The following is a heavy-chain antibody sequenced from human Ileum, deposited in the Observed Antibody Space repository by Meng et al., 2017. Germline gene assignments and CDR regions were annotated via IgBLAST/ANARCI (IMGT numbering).Heavy chain of an antibody. Sequence: QVQLQESGPGLVKPSQTLSHTCTVSGDSLTSVNTEWSWIRQSPGMGPEYIGYIYYDGNTYYNPSLKSRLIISIDTSRNEFSLRLNCVTAADTAGDYCAREFYVDTAMVIDSWGQGTLVTVSS. CDR2: IYYDGNT. J-gene: IGHJ4*02. CDR3: AREFYVDTAMVIDS. V-gene: IGHV4-30-4*01. D-gene: IGHD5-18*01. CDR1: GDSLTSVNTE.